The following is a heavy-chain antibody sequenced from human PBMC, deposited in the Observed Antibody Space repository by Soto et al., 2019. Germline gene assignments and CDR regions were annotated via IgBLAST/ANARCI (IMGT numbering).Heavy chain of an antibody. CDR3: ARATGYAAYYYYGMDG. D-gene: IGHD3-9*01. J-gene: IGHJ6*02. CDR2: IYYSGST. V-gene: IGHV4-31*03. Sequence: PPGTLPLTCTVPGGYLSSGGNYWRLIRKHPGKGLEWIGYIYYSGSTYYNPSLKSRVTISVDTSKNQFSLKLSSVTAADTAVYYCARATGYAAYYYYGMDGWGQGTTVTVS. CDR1: GGYLSSGGNY.